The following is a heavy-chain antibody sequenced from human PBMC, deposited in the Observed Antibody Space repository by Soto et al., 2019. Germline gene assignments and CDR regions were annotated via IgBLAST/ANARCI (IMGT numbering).Heavy chain of an antibody. J-gene: IGHJ3*02. V-gene: IGHV1-18*01. CDR3: ASIVVVPAAMTHAFDI. CDR2: ISAYNGNT. CDR1: GYTFTSYG. D-gene: IGHD2-2*01. Sequence: QVQLVQSGAEVKKPGASVKVSCKASGYTFTSYGISWVRQAPGQGLEWMGWISAYNGNTNYAQKLQGRLTMTTDTCTSTAYMELRSLRSVDTAVYYCASIVVVPAAMTHAFDIWGQGTMVTVSS.